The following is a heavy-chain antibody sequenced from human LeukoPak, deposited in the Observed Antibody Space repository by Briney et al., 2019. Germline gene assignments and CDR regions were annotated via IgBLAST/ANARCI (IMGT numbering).Heavy chain of an antibody. CDR3: ATGYDSSGYYHDY. CDR2: IYYRGNT. CDR1: GASVSSGGCY. V-gene: IGHV4-39*07. Sequence: PSETLSLTCTVSGASVSSGGCYWGWIRQAPGKGLEFIGSIYYRGNTYFNPSLQSRVTISVDTSKNQFSLKLSSVTAADTAVYYCATGYDSSGYYHDYWGQGTLVTVSS. J-gene: IGHJ4*02. D-gene: IGHD3-22*01.